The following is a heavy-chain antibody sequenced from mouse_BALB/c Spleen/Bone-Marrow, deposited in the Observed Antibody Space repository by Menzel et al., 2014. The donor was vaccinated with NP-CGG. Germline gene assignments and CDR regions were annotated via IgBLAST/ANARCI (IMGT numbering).Heavy chain of an antibody. V-gene: IGHV1S81*02. J-gene: IGHJ3*01. Sequence: LVESGAELVKPGASVTLSCKASGYTFTSYYMYWVKQRPGQGLEWIGEINPSNGGTNFNEKFKSKATLTVDKSSSTAYMQLSSLTSEDSAVYYCTREGDSPFAYWGQGTLVTVSA. CDR3: TREGDSPFAY. D-gene: IGHD2-13*01. CDR1: GYTFTSYY. CDR2: INPSNGGT.